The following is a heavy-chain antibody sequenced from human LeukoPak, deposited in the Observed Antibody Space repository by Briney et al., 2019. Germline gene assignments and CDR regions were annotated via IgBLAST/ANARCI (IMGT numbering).Heavy chain of an antibody. V-gene: IGHV4-4*09. D-gene: IGHD6-13*01. Sequence: SETLSLTCTVSGGSISSYYWSWIPQPPRQGLEWIGYIYTSGSTNYNPSLKSRVTISVDTSKNQFSLKLSSVTAADTAVYYCRGYSSSFYYYYYMDVWGKGTTVSVSS. J-gene: IGHJ6*03. CDR2: IYTSGST. CDR1: GGSISSYY. CDR3: RGYSSSFYYYYYMDV.